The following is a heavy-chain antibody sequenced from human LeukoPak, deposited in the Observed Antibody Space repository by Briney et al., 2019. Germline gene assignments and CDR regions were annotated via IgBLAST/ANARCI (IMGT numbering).Heavy chain of an antibody. J-gene: IGHJ4*02. CDR2: ISSSSSYI. V-gene: IGHV3-21*01. CDR3: ARDDRAYSGYDWWDYYDSSGYYD. CDR1: GFTFSSYS. Sequence: GGSLRLFCAASGFTFSSYSMNCVRQAPGKGLEWVSSISSSSSYIYYADSVKGRFTISRDNAKNSLYLQMNSLRAEDTAVYYCARDDRAYSGYDWWDYYDSSGYYDWGQGTLVTVSS. D-gene: IGHD3-22*01.